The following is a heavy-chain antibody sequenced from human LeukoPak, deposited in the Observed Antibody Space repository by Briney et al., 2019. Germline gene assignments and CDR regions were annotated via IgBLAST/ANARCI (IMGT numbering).Heavy chain of an antibody. CDR1: GFTFSTYW. D-gene: IGHD5-24*01. CDR2: KRQDGRAK. V-gene: IGHV3-7*01. J-gene: IGHJ3*02. CDR3: AKAMGDGYNSPHAFDI. Sequence: TGGSLRLSCRASGFTFSTYWMSWVRQSPGKGLEWVANKRQDGRAKYYVDSVEGRFTISRDNPENSLYVQMNSLRAEDTAIYYCAKAMGDGYNSPHAFDIWGQGTMVTVS.